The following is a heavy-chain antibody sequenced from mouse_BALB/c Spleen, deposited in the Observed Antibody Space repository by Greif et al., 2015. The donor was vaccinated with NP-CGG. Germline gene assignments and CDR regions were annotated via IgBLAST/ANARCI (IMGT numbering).Heavy chain of an antibody. CDR1: GYSITSDYA. CDR2: ISYSGST. CDR3: ARGRTFDY. Sequence: DVQLQESGPGLVKPSQSLSLTCTVTGYSITSDYAWNWIRQFPGNKLEWMGYISYSGSTSYNPSLKSRISITRDTSKNQFFLQLNSVTTEDTATYYCARGRTFDYWGQGTTLTVSS. J-gene: IGHJ2*01. V-gene: IGHV3-2*02.